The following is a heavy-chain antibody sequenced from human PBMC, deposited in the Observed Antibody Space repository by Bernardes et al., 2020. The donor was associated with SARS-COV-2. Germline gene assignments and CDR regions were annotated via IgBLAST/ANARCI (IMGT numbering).Heavy chain of an antibody. CDR2: FDPEDGET. V-gene: IGHV1-24*01. J-gene: IGHJ4*02. CDR3: ATDYYGSGKYYSFEY. D-gene: IGHD3-10*01. CDR1: GYTLTESS. Sequence: ASMKVSCKVSGYTLTESSIHWVRQAPGKGLEWMGGFDPEDGETIYAQRFQGRVTMTEDTSTNTAYMDLSSLRSEDTAIYYCATDYYGSGKYYSFEYWGQGTLVTVSS.